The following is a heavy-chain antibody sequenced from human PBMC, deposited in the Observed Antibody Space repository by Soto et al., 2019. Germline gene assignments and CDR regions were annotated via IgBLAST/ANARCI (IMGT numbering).Heavy chain of an antibody. CDR1: GFTFSSYA. CDR3: ERGRLLPFDY. Sequence: QVQLVESGGGVVQPGRSLRLSCAASGFTFSSYAMHWVRQAPGKGLEWVAVISYDGSNKYYADSVKGRFTISRDNSKNTLYLQMNSLRAEDTAVYYCERGRLLPFDYWGQGTLVTVSS. V-gene: IGHV3-30-3*01. CDR2: ISYDGSNK. J-gene: IGHJ4*02. D-gene: IGHD5-12*01.